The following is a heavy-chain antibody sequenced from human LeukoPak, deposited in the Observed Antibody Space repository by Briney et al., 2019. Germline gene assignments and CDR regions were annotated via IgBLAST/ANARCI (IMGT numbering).Heavy chain of an antibody. Sequence: GGSLGLSCAASGFTFSSYSMNWVRQAPGKGLEWVSSISASSSFIYFADSVKGRFTISRDNAKNSLYLQMNSLRAEDTAVYYCARDQSSPYVSWGQGTLVTVSS. J-gene: IGHJ4*02. V-gene: IGHV3-21*01. CDR1: GFTFSSYS. D-gene: IGHD3-16*01. CDR2: ISASSSFI. CDR3: ARDQSSPYVS.